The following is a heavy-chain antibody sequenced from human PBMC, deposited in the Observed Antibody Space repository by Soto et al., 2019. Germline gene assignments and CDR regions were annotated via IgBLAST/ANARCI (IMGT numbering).Heavy chain of an antibody. D-gene: IGHD1-7*01. Sequence: GASVKVSCKASGYTFTSYGISWVRQAPGQGLEWMGWISAYNGNTNYAQKLQGRVTMTTDTSTSTAYMELRSLRSDDTAVYYCARDVAGTTPWYFDYWGQGTLVTVSS. J-gene: IGHJ4*02. CDR2: ISAYNGNT. CDR3: ARDVAGTTPWYFDY. CDR1: GYTFTSYG. V-gene: IGHV1-18*01.